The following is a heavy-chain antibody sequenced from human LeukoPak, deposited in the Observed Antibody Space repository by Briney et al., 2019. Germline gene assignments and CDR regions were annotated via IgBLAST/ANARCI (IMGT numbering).Heavy chain of an antibody. Sequence: PSETLSLTCAVYGGSFSGYYWSWIRRPPGKGLEWIGEINHSGSTNYNPSLESRVTISVDTSKNQFSLKLSSVTAADTAVYYCASWMLAAAGTADYWGQGTLVTVSS. CDR2: INHSGST. J-gene: IGHJ4*02. V-gene: IGHV4-34*01. CDR3: ASWMLAAAGTADY. CDR1: GGSFSGYY. D-gene: IGHD6-13*01.